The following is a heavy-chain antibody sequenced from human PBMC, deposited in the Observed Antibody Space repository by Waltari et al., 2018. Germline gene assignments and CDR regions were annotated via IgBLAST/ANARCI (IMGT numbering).Heavy chain of an antibody. Sequence: QVQLVESGGGLVNPGGSLRLSCAASGFSFSDYYMTWIRQAPGKGLEWIANSSSRDNIIYHADSLKVRFTISRDNAKNSLFLQMKSLRAEDTAVYYCARAREQNYDFWNGYSFYFDHWGQGALVTVSS. J-gene: IGHJ4*02. V-gene: IGHV3-11*01. CDR3: ARAREQNYDFWNGYSFYFDH. CDR1: GFSFSDYY. CDR2: SSSRDNII. D-gene: IGHD3-3*01.